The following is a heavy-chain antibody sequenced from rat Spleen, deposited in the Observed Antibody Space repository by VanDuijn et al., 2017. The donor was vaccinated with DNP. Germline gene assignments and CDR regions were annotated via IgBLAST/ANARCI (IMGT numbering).Heavy chain of an antibody. CDR1: GFTFSNYG. Sequence: EVQLVESGGGLVQPGRSLKLSCAASGFTFSNYGMAWVRQAPTKGLEWVASITNSGGSTYYRDSVKGRFTISRDNAKSTLYLQMDSLRSEDTATYYCTTVTTGFDYWGQGVMVTVSS. CDR3: TTVTTGFDY. CDR2: ITNSGGST. V-gene: IGHV5-27*01. D-gene: IGHD1-10*01. J-gene: IGHJ2*01.